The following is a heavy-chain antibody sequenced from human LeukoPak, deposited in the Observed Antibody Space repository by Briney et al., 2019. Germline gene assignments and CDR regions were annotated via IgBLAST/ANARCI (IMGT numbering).Heavy chain of an antibody. CDR1: GFTFSSYS. CDR3: ARDRSSSRDLDY. D-gene: IGHD6-13*01. Sequence: PGGSLRLSCAASGFTFSSYSMNWVRQAPGKGLEWVSCISSSSGSYIYYADSVKGRFTISRDNAKNSLYLQMNSLRAEDTAVYCCARDRSSSRDLDYWGQGTLVTVSS. J-gene: IGHJ4*02. CDR2: ISSSSGSYI. V-gene: IGHV3-21*01.